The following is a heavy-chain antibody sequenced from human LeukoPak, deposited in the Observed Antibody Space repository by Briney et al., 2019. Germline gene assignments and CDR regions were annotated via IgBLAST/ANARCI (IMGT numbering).Heavy chain of an antibody. CDR3: AKSMTTVTTKDY. V-gene: IGHV3-23*01. Sequence: GGSPRLSCAASGFTFSSYAMSWVRQAPGKGLEWVSAVSGSGGSTYYADSVKGRFTISRDNSKNTLYLQMNSLRAEDTAVYYCAKSMTTVTTKDYWGQGTLVTVSS. D-gene: IGHD4-17*01. J-gene: IGHJ4*02. CDR1: GFTFSSYA. CDR2: VSGSGGST.